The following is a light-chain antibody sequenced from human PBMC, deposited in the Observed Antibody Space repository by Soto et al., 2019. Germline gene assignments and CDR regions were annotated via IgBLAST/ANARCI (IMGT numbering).Light chain of an antibody. CDR1: QTVSIN. V-gene: IGKV3-15*01. Sequence: ERVMPQSPATLSVSPGERSTLSCRASQTVSINLAWYQQKPGQAPRLLIYGASTRVTGVPARFSGSGSGTEFILIISSLQSEDFAVYYCQPYNNWPPWTFGQGTKADIK. J-gene: IGKJ1*01. CDR3: QPYNNWPPWT. CDR2: GAS.